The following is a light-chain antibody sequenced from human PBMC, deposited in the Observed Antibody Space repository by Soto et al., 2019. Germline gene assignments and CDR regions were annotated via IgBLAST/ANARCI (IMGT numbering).Light chain of an antibody. J-gene: IGLJ1*01. V-gene: IGLV1-40*01. CDR2: GNS. CDR3: QSYASSLTLRV. CDR1: SSNIGAGYD. Sequence: QSVLTQPPSVSGAPGQRVTISCTGSSSNIGAGYDVHWYQQLPGTAPKLLIYGNSNRPSGVPDRISGSKSGTSASLTITGLQAEDEADYYCQSYASSLTLRVFGTGTKVTVL.